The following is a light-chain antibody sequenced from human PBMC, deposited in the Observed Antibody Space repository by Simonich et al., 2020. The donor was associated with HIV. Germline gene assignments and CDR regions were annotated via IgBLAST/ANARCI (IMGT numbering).Light chain of an antibody. CDR3: QQFNSYSLT. V-gene: IGKV1-13*02. CDR1: QGISSA. J-gene: IGKJ1*01. Sequence: AIHLTQSPSSLSASVGDRVTITCRASQGISSALAWYQQKPGKAPKLLIYDASSLESGVPSRFSGSGSGTDFTLTISSLQSEDFATYYCQQFNSYSLTFGQGTKVEMK. CDR2: DAS.